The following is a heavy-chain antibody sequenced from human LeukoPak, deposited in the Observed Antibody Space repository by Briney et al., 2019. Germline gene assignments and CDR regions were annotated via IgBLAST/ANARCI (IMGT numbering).Heavy chain of an antibody. V-gene: IGHV4-4*07. D-gene: IGHD2-21*02. CDR3: ARQGVATAIDY. J-gene: IGHJ4*02. CDR2: ISASGNT. CDR1: GGSISSYY. Sequence: SETLSLPRTVSGGSISSYYWSWIRQPAGKGLEWIGRISASGNTNYNPSLKSRVTMSVDTSKNLFALKLSSVTAADTAVYYCARQGVATAIDYWGQGTLVTVSS.